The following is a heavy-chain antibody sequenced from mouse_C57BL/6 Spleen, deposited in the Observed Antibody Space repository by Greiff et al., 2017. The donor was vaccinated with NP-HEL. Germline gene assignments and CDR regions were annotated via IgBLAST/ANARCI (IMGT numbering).Heavy chain of an antibody. D-gene: IGHD1-1*01. J-gene: IGHJ2*01. Sequence: QVQLQQSGAELAKPGASVKLSCKASGYTFTSYWMHWVKQRPGQGLEWIGYINPSSGYTKYNQKLKDKATLTAEKSSSTAYMQLSILTYEDSAVYYCARGGYGSSSYYFDYWGQGTTLTVSS. CDR3: ARGGYGSSSYYFDY. V-gene: IGHV1-7*01. CDR2: INPSSGYT. CDR1: GYTFTSYW.